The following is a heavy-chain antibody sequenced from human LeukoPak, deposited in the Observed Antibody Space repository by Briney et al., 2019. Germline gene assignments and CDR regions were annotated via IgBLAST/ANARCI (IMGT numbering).Heavy chain of an antibody. CDR2: ISSSSSYI. D-gene: IGHD2-8*01. Sequence: PGGSLRLSCAASGFTFSSYSMNWVRQAPGKGLEWVSSISSSSSYIYYADSVKGRFTISRDNAKNSLYLQMNSLRAEDTAVYYCARDVLEGESTDYWGQGTLVTVSS. CDR3: ARDVLEGESTDY. CDR1: GFTFSSYS. V-gene: IGHV3-21*01. J-gene: IGHJ4*02.